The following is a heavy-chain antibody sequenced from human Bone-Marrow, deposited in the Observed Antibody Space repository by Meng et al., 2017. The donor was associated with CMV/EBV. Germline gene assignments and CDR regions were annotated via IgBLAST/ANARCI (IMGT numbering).Heavy chain of an antibody. CDR1: GYTFTSYD. CDR2: MNPNSGNT. V-gene: IGHV1-8*03. Sequence: ASVKVSCKASGYTFTSYDINWVRQATGQGLEWMGWMNPNSGNTGYAQKFQGRVTITRNTSISTAYMELSSLRSEDTAVYYCARWAGSCSGGSCFPSGFGDWGHGTLVTVSS. J-gene: IGHJ4*01. D-gene: IGHD2-15*01. CDR3: ARWAGSCSGGSCFPSGFGD.